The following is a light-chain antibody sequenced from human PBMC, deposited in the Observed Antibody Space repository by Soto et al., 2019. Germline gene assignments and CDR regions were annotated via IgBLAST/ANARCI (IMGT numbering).Light chain of an antibody. Sequence: QPVLTQSPSASASLGASVKLTCTLSSGHSSYAIAWHQQQPEKGPRYLMKLNSDGSHSKGDGIPDRFSGSSSGAERYLTISSLQSEDEADYYCQTWDTGIRVFGGGTKLTV. V-gene: IGLV4-69*01. CDR3: QTWDTGIRV. J-gene: IGLJ2*01. CDR2: LNSDGSH. CDR1: SGHSSYA.